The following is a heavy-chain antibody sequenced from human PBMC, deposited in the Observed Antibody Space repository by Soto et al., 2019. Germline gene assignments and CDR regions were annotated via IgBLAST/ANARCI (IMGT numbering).Heavy chain of an antibody. J-gene: IGHJ3*02. Sequence: SETLSLTCTVSGGSISSYYWSWIRQPPGKGLEWIGYIYYSGSTNYNPSLKSRVTISVDTSKNQFSLKLSSVTAADTAVYYCARGAEGYVFAFDIWGQGTMVNVAS. V-gene: IGHV4-59*01. CDR3: ARGAEGYVFAFDI. D-gene: IGHD5-12*01. CDR1: GGSISSYY. CDR2: IYYSGST.